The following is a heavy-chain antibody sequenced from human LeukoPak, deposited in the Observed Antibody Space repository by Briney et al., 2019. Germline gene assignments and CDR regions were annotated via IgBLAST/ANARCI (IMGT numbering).Heavy chain of an antibody. CDR2: ISYDGSNK. CDR3: ARAAAGDYSNYDY. CDR1: GFTFSSYA. J-gene: IGHJ4*02. Sequence: GGSLRLSCAASGFTFSSYAMHWVCQAPGKGLEWVAVISYDGSNKYYADSVKGRFTISRDNSKNTLYLQMNSLRAEDTAVYYCARAAAGDYSNYDYWGQGTLVTVSS. D-gene: IGHD4-11*01. V-gene: IGHV3-30-3*01.